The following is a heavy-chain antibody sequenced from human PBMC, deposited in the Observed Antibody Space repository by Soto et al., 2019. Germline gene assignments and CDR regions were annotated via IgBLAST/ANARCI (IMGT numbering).Heavy chain of an antibody. Sequence: GGSLRLSCAASGFTFSNAGMNWVRQAPGKGLEWVGRIKSKTDGGTTDYAAPVKGRFTISRDDSKNTLYLQMNSLKTEDTAVYYCTTLSITIFGVVLMDVWGQGTTVTVSS. CDR1: GFTFSNAG. CDR3: TTLSITIFGVVLMDV. J-gene: IGHJ6*02. D-gene: IGHD3-3*01. CDR2: IKSKTDGGTT. V-gene: IGHV3-15*07.